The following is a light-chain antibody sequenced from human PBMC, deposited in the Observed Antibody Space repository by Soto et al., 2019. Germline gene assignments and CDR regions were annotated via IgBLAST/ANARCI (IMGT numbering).Light chain of an antibody. CDR1: QTISSW. Sequence: DIPMTQSPSTLSGSVGDRVIITCRASQTISSWLAWYQQKPGKAPKLLIYKASTLKSGVPSRFSGSGSGTEFTLTISSLQPDDFATYYCQHYNSYSEAFGQGTKVELK. CDR3: QHYNSYSEA. J-gene: IGKJ1*01. CDR2: KAS. V-gene: IGKV1-5*03.